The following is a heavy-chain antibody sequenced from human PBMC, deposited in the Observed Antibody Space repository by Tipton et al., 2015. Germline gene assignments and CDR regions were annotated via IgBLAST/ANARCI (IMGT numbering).Heavy chain of an antibody. J-gene: IGHJ1*01. CDR3: ARGGGYGEPLFQQ. CDR1: GATFSGDM. CDR2: ISSGSATK. D-gene: IGHD4-17*01. V-gene: IGHV3-48*02. Sequence: SGATFSGDMMNWIRQAPGKGLEWVAYISSGSATKYYADSVKGRFTISRDNDKKTLYLQMNSLRDEDTAVYYCARGGGYGEPLFQQWGQGTRVIVSS.